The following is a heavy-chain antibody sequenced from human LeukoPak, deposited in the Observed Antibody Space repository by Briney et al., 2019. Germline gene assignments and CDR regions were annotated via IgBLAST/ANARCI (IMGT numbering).Heavy chain of an antibody. V-gene: IGHV3-7*03. CDR2: ISNGGYAT. J-gene: IGHJ4*02. Sequence: PGGSLRLSCVASGYNFSPYWMSGVRQTPGKGLEWVASISNGGYATYYVDSVWGRFTIPRDDDKNSLFFQMNGLGADDTAVYYCTRENYVPDSWGQGTLVTVSS. CDR3: TRENYVPDS. CDR1: GYNFSPYW. D-gene: IGHD3-10*02.